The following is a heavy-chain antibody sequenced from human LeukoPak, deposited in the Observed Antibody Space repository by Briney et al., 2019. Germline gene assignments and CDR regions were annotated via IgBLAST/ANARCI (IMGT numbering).Heavy chain of an antibody. V-gene: IGHV4-39*07. CDR3: ARDSIAAAGGGFDP. CDR2: IYYSGST. CDR1: GGSISSSSYY. J-gene: IGHJ5*02. Sequence: PSETLSLTCTASGGSISSSSYYWGWIRQPPGKGLEWIGSIYYSGSTNYNPSLKSRVTISVDTSKNQFSLKLSSVTAADTAVYYCARDSIAAAGGGFDPWGQGTLVTVSS. D-gene: IGHD6-13*01.